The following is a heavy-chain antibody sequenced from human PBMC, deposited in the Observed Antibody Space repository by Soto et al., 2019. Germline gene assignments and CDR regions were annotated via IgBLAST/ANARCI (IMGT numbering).Heavy chain of an antibody. J-gene: IGHJ4*02. CDR1: GASISSVDHY. V-gene: IGHV4-30-4*01. D-gene: IGHD2-15*01. CDR3: ARVGGNEDFDT. Sequence: QVQLQESGPGLVKPSQTLSLTCTVSGASISSVDHYWSWIRQPPGKGLEWIGYIYYSGRADHNLSLKSRVAISIDTSKNRFSLRLSSVTAADTAVYYCARVGGNEDFDTWGQGTLVTVSS. CDR2: IYYSGRA.